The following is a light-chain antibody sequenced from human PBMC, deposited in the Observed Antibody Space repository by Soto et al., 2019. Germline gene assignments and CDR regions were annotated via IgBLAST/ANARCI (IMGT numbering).Light chain of an antibody. Sequence: QSVLTQPASVSGSPGQSITISCTGTSSDVGGYNYVSWYQQHPGKAPKLMIYDVSDRPSGVSNRFSGSKSGNTASLTISGLQADDEADYYCGSYTSSSTLVFGGGTKLTVL. CDR1: SSDVGGYNY. J-gene: IGLJ2*01. V-gene: IGLV2-14*01. CDR3: GSYTSSSTLV. CDR2: DVS.